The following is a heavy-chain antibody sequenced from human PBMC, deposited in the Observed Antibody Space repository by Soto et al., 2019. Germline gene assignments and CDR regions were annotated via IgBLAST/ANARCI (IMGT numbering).Heavy chain of an antibody. CDR1: GFSFRNYW. Sequence: GGSLRPSRVGPGFSFRNYWGHRGPQPPGKGLEWVSRINAGGTSISYADSVKGRFTISRDNAKNTLYLQMDGLGVDDTAVYYCARAGSYRFDYWGLGTLVNVSS. D-gene: IGHD3-10*01. J-gene: IGHJ4*02. CDR2: INAGGTSI. V-gene: IGHV3-74*01. CDR3: ARAGSYRFDY.